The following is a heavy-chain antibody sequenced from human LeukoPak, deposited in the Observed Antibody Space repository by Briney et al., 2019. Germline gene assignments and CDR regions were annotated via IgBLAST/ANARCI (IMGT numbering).Heavy chain of an antibody. Sequence: GGSLRLSCAASGFTFSSYEMNWVRQAPGEGLEWVSYIRSSGSTIYYADSVRGRFTISRDNAKNSLYLQMNSLRAEDTAIYYCARLNHDAFDIWGQGTMVTVSS. CDR1: GFTFSSYE. CDR2: IRSSGSTI. CDR3: ARLNHDAFDI. D-gene: IGHD1-14*01. V-gene: IGHV3-48*03. J-gene: IGHJ3*02.